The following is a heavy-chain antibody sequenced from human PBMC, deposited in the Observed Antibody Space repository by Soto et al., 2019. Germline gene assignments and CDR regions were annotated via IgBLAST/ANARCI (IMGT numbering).Heavy chain of an antibody. D-gene: IGHD5-12*01. Sequence: SETLSLTCAVYGGSFSGYYWSWIRQPPGKGLEWIGEINHSGSTNYNPSLKSRVTIPVDTSKNQFSLKLSSVTAADTAVYYCARGAATIFGWFDPWGQGTLVTVSS. CDR1: GGSFSGYY. V-gene: IGHV4-34*01. CDR3: ARGAATIFGWFDP. CDR2: INHSGST. J-gene: IGHJ5*02.